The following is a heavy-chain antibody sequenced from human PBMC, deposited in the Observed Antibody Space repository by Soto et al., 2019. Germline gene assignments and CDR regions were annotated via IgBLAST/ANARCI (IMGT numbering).Heavy chain of an antibody. J-gene: IGHJ6*02. CDR2: IIPIFGTA. Sequence: QVQLVQSGAEVKKPGSSVKVSCKAPGGTFSSYAISWVRQAPGQGLEWMGGIIPIFGTANYAQKFQGRVTITADKSTSTAYMELSSLRSEDTAVYYCAREGAYCTNGVCYGMDVWGQGTTVTVSS. V-gene: IGHV1-69*06. D-gene: IGHD2-8*01. CDR1: GGTFSSYA. CDR3: AREGAYCTNGVCYGMDV.